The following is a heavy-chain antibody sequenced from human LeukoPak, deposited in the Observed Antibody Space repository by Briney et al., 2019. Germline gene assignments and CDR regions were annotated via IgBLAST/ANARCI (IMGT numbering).Heavy chain of an antibody. CDR1: GYTFTSYD. D-gene: IGHD3-3*01. CDR3: ARPTYYDFWSGYSFDY. CDR2: MNPNSGNT. Sequence: GASVKVSCKASGYTFTSYDINWVRQATGQGLEWMGWMNPNSGNTGYAQKFQGRVTMTRNTSISTAYMELSSLRSEDTAVYYCARPTYYDFWSGYSFDYWGQGTLVTVSS. J-gene: IGHJ4*02. V-gene: IGHV1-8*01.